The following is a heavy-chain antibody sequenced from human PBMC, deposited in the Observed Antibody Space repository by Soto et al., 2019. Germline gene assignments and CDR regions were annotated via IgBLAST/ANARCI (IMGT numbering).Heavy chain of an antibody. CDR2: ISDSGGNT. J-gene: IGHJ3*02. D-gene: IGHD3-22*01. V-gene: IGHV3-23*01. CDR1: GFTFSASA. Sequence: GSLRLSCAASGFTFSASAMSWVRQAPGKGLEWVSAISDSGGNTYYADSVKGRFTISRDNSKNTLYLQMNSLRAEDTAVYYCAKAGRITMIVVVIRGPFDIWGQGTMVTVSS. CDR3: AKAGRITMIVVVIRGPFDI.